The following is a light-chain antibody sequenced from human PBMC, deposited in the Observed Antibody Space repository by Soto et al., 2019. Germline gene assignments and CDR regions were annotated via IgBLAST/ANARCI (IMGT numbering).Light chain of an antibody. CDR2: GNS. Sequence: QSVPTQQPSVSGAPGQRVTISCTWSSSNIGAGYDVHWYQQLPGTAPKLPIYGNSNRPSGVPDRFSGSNSGTSGSLAITGLQAEDEADYYCQSYDSSLSAVVFGGGTKLTVL. CDR3: QSYDSSLSAVV. V-gene: IGLV1-40*01. CDR1: SSNIGAGYD. J-gene: IGLJ2*01.